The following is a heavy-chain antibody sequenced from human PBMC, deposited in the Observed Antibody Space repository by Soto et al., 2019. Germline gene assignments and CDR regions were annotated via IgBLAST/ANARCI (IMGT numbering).Heavy chain of an antibody. V-gene: IGHV3-23*01. CDR1: GFTFGSYA. Sequence: EVQLLESGGGLVQPGGSLRLSCVVSGFTFGSYAMSWVRQAPEKGPEWVAILGGNGFTTYYADSVKGRFTISGDKSKSTLFLQMNSLKADHTGVYYCAKALRPSSNFFYHMDVWGRRTSVTVSS. CDR2: LGGNGFTT. D-gene: IGHD6-6*01. J-gene: IGHJ6*03. CDR3: AKALRPSSNFFYHMDV.